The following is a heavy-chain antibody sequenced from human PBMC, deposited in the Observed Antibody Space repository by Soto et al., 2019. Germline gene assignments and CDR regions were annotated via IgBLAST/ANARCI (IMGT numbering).Heavy chain of an antibody. CDR1: GGSISSYH. V-gene: IGHV4-59*01. Sequence: SETLSLTCTVSGGSISSYHWSWIRQSPGKGLEWIGYVFCTGSTKYNPALKRRVTISVDTSKNQFSLKLSSVSAADTGLYYCARSYSGTFYGYDTWGQGILVTVSS. CDR3: ARSYSGTFYGYDT. D-gene: IGHD1-26*01. CDR2: VFCTGST. J-gene: IGHJ5*02.